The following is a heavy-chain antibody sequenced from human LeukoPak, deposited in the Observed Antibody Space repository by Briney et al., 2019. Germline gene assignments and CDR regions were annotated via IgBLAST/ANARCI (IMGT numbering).Heavy chain of an antibody. CDR1: GFTVSSNC. CDR3: ARVGALYYFDY. V-gene: IGHV3-66*01. Sequence: GGSLRLSCAASGFTVSSNCMSWVRQAPGKGLEWVSVIYSGGSTYYADSVKGRFTISRDNSKNTLYLQMNSLRAEDTAVYYCARVGALYYFDYWGQGTLVTVSS. D-gene: IGHD1-26*01. CDR2: IYSGGST. J-gene: IGHJ4*02.